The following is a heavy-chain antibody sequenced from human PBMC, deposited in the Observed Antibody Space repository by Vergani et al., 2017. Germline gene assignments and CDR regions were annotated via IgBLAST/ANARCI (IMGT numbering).Heavy chain of an antibody. CDR2: INHSGST. D-gene: IGHD3-22*01. J-gene: IGHJ4*02. CDR1: GGSFSGYY. V-gene: IGHV4-34*01. Sequence: QVQLQQWGAGLLKPSETLSLTCAVYGGSFSGYYWSWIRQPPGKGLEWIGEINHSGSTNYNPSLKSRVTISVDTSKDQLSLKLHSVSADDTAVYFCARAEFSTNYYGQSYYFDFWGQGIPVTVSA. CDR3: ARAEFSTNYYGQSYYFDF.